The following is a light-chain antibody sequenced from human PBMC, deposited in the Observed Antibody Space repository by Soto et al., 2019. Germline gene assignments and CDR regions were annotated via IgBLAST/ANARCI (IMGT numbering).Light chain of an antibody. Sequence: DIHMTQSPSTLSASVGDRFTITCRASQSISSWLAWYQQKPWKAPKLLIYMASSLESGVPSRFSGSGSWTEFTLSISSLQRHDCATYYCQQYNSYSWTCGQETKVEIK. CDR1: QSISSW. V-gene: IGKV1-5*03. CDR3: QQYNSYSWT. J-gene: IGKJ1*01. CDR2: MAS.